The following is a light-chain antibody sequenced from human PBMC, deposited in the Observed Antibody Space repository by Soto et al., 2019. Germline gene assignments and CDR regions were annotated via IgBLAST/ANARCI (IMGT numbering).Light chain of an antibody. CDR1: QSVHAY. V-gene: IGKV3-11*01. CDR2: DTG. CDR3: QRRSNWPPWT. Sequence: EIVLTQSPATLSLSPGERATLSCRASQSVHAYLSWYQQRPGQAPRLLIYDTGTRATGIPDRFSGSGSGSGTDFTLTISSLEPEDSAVYYCQRRSNWPPWTFGQGTRVEIK. J-gene: IGKJ1*01.